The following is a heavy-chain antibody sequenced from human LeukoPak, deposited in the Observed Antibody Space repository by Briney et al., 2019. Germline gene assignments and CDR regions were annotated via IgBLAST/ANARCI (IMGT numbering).Heavy chain of an antibody. V-gene: IGHV3-64D*06. D-gene: IGHD2/OR15-2a*01. CDR1: GFVFSIYT. Sequence: PGGSLRLSCSASGFVFSIYTMYWVRQAPGKGPEYLSTISGSGNGGSIYYADSVKGRFTISRDDSKSIVYLQMNGLRSEDTAVYYCVKDFGRVRGTPDSWGQGTLVTVSS. CDR3: VKDFGRVRGTPDS. CDR2: ISGSGNGGSI. J-gene: IGHJ4*02.